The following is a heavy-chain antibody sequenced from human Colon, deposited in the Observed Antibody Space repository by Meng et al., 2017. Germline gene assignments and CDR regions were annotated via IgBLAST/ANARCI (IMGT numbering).Heavy chain of an antibody. Sequence: QVQLQESGPGLVKPSGPLSLTCAVSGGSISSSNWWLWVRQPPGKGLEWLGEIYHGGNTNYNPSLKSRVTLSLDKSKNQFSLRLTSVTAADTAMYYCSRGVVAGAMVWFDPWGPGTLVTVSS. D-gene: IGHD2-2*01. CDR1: GGSISSSNW. J-gene: IGHJ5*02. CDR3: SRGVVAGAMVWFDP. CDR2: IYHGGNT. V-gene: IGHV4-4*02.